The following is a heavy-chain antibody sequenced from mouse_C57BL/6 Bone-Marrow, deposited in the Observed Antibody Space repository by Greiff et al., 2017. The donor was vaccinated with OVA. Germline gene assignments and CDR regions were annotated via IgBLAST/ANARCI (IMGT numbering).Heavy chain of an antibody. Sequence: VQLQQPGAELVRPGSSVKLSCKASGYTFTSYWMHWVKQRPIPGLEWIGNIDPSDSETHYNQKFKDKATLTVDKSSSTAYMQLSSLTSEDSAVYYCARGDDYEDPWFAYWGQGTLVTVSA. V-gene: IGHV1-52*01. J-gene: IGHJ3*01. CDR1: GYTFTSYW. CDR3: ARGDDYEDPWFAY. CDR2: IDPSDSET. D-gene: IGHD2-4*01.